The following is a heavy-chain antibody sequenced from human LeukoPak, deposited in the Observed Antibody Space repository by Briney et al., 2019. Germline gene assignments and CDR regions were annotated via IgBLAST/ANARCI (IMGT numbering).Heavy chain of an antibody. D-gene: IGHD2-8*02. V-gene: IGHV3-74*01. Sequence: GGSLRLSCAASGFTFSSYWMHWVRQAPGKGLVWVSRINSDGSSTSYADSVRGRFSISRDNGKSTLYLQMNSLRVEDTAVYYCARGPPTGGGAYVGDYWGHGTLVTVSS. CDR3: ARGPPTGGGAYVGDY. J-gene: IGHJ4*01. CDR2: INSDGSST. CDR1: GFTFSSYW.